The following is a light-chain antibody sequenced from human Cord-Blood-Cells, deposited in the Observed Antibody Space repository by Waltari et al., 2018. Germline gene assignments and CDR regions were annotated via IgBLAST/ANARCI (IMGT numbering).Light chain of an antibody. V-gene: IGLV2-14*01. J-gene: IGLJ3*02. CDR2: DVS. CDR3: SSYTSSSTWV. CDR1: SRDVVGYNY. Sequence: QSALTQPASVSGSPGQSITISCTGTSRDVVGYNYVSWYQQHPGKAPKPRIYDVSNRPSGVSNRSSGSKSGNTASLTISGLQAEDEADYYCSSYTSSSTWVFGGGTKLTVL.